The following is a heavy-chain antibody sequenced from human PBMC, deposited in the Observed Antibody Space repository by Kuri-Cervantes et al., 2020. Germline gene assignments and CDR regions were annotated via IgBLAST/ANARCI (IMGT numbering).Heavy chain of an antibody. V-gene: IGHV4-34*01. CDR1: GGSFSGYY. Sequence: SETLSLTCAVYGGSFSGYYWNWLRQSPGKGLEWIGDISHLGNTNYNPSLKSRVTISVDTSKNQFSLKLSSVTAADTAVYYCAGYSGSYYGWGQGTLVTVSS. J-gene: IGHJ4*02. CDR2: ISHLGNT. D-gene: IGHD1-26*01. CDR3: AGYSGSYYG.